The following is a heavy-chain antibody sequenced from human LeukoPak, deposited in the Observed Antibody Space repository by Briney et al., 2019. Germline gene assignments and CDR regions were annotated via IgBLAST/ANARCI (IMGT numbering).Heavy chain of an antibody. CDR1: GFTFSSYG. J-gene: IGHJ3*02. D-gene: IGHD3-22*01. Sequence: PGGSLRLSCAASGFTFSSYGMHWVRQAPGKGLEWVAVIWYDGSNKYYADSVKGRFTISRDNSKNTLYLQMNSLRAEDTAVYYCARDPAGNYYDSSGIGAQDAFDIWGQGTMVTVSS. CDR2: IWYDGSNK. CDR3: ARDPAGNYYDSSGIGAQDAFDI. V-gene: IGHV3-33*01.